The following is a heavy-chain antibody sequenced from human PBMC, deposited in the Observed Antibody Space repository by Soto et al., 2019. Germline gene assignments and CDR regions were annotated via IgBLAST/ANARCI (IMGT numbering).Heavy chain of an antibody. J-gene: IGHJ5*02. CDR1: GYTFTGYY. Sequence: ASVKVSCKASGYTFTGYYMHWVRQAPGQGLEWMGWINPNSGNTNYAQKFQGRVTMTRNTSISTAYMELSSLRSADTAVYYCARVRMVRGEAPWFDPWGQGTLVTVSS. D-gene: IGHD3-10*01. CDR2: INPNSGNT. V-gene: IGHV1-2*02. CDR3: ARVRMVRGEAPWFDP.